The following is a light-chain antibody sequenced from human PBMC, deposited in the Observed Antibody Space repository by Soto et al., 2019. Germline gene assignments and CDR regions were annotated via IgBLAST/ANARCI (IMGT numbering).Light chain of an antibody. J-gene: IGLJ1*01. CDR2: NNN. CDR1: SSNIGGNP. CDR3: AAWDDSLTSRYV. V-gene: IGLV1-44*01. Sequence: QAVVTQPPSASGTPGQRVTISCSGSSSNIGGNPVNWYQQLPATAPKLLIYNNNERPSGVPDRFSGSKSGTSASLAISGLQSEDEADYYCAAWDDSLTSRYVFGTGTKLTVL.